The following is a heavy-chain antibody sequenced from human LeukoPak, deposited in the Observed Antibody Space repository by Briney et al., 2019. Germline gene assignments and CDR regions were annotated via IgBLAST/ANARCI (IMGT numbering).Heavy chain of an antibody. CDR1: GFTFSSYA. Sequence: GGSLRLSCAASGFTFSSYAMNWVRQAPGKGLEWVSTISSSGGSTYYADSVKGRFTISRDNSKNTLYLQMNSLRAEDTAVYYCAKGDYDSSGYDYWGQGTLVTVSS. V-gene: IGHV3-23*01. CDR3: AKGDYDSSGYDY. D-gene: IGHD3-22*01. J-gene: IGHJ4*02. CDR2: ISSSGGST.